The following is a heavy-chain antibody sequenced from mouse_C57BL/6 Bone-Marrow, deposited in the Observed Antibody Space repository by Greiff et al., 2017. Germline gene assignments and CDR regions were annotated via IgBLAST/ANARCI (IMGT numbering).Heavy chain of an antibody. V-gene: IGHV7-3*01. CDR2: IRNNANGYTT. CDR3: ARLGGVIAWFAY. D-gene: IGHD2-1*01. CDR1: GFTFTDYY. J-gene: IGHJ3*01. Sequence: EVKLVESGGGLVQPGGSLSLSCAASGFTFTDYYMRWVRQPPGKALEWLGFIRNNANGYTTEYSASVKGRFTISRDNSQSILYLQMNALRAEDSATYYCARLGGVIAWFAYWGQGTLVTVSA.